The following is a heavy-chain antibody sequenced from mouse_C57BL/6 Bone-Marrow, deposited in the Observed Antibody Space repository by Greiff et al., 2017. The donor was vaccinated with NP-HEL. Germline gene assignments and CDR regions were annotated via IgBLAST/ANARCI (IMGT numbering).Heavy chain of an antibody. D-gene: IGHD4-1*01. J-gene: IGHJ4*01. CDR2: IYPRSGNN. CDR3: ARNLAWDAMDY. Sequence: VQWVESGAELARPGASVKLSCKASGYTFTSYGISWVKQRTGQGLEWIGEIYPRSGNNYYNEKFKGKATLTADKSSSTAYMELRSLTSEDSAVYFCARNLAWDAMDYWGQGTSVTVSS. V-gene: IGHV1-81*01. CDR1: GYTFTSYG.